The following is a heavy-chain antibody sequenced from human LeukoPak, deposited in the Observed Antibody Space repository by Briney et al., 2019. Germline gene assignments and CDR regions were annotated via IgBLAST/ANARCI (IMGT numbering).Heavy chain of an antibody. V-gene: IGHV3-21*01. Sequence: PGGSLRLSCAASGFTFSSYSMNWVRQAPGKGLEWVSSISSSSSYVYYADSVKGRFTISRDNAKNSLYLQMNSLRAEDKAVYYFARDRAALWFGEMIGAFDIWGQGTMVTVSS. CDR1: GFTFSSYS. J-gene: IGHJ3*02. D-gene: IGHD3-10*01. CDR2: ISSSSSYV. CDR3: ARDRAALWFGEMIGAFDI.